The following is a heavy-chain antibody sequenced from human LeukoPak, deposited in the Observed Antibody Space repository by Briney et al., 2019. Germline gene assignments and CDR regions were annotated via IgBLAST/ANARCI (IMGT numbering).Heavy chain of an antibody. CDR2: IYYSGST. V-gene: IGHV4-59*08. CDR3: ARVAAAGTPSFDY. D-gene: IGHD6-13*01. J-gene: IGHJ4*02. CDR1: GGSISSYY. Sequence: KPSETLSLTCTVSGGSISSYYWSWIRQPPGKGLEWIGYIYYSGSTNYNPSLKSRVTISVDTSKNQFSLKLSSVTAADTAVYYCARVAAAGTPSFDYWGQGTLVTVSS.